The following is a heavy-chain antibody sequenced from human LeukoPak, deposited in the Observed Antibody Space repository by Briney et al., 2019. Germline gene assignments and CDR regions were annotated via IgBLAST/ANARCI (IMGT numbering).Heavy chain of an antibody. D-gene: IGHD5-18*01. V-gene: IGHV3-7*01. CDR1: VFSFSDYW. Sequence: GGSLRLSCAASVFSFSDYWMSWVRQAPGRGRRWVATIKGDGGQEYYVDSVGGRFTISRDNAKKSLYLQMNGLRAEDTAVYYRARPFDRETAILDFYYYYMAVWGNGTTVIVSS. CDR2: IKGDGGQE. CDR3: ARPFDRETAILDFYYYYMAV. J-gene: IGHJ6*03.